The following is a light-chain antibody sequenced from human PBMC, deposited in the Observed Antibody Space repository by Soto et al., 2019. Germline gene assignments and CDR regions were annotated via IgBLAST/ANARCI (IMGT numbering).Light chain of an antibody. J-gene: IGLJ1*01. Sequence: QSALTQPASVSGSPGQSITISCTGTSSDVGGYNYVSWYQHHPGKAPKLLIYDVNSRPSGVSDRVSGFKFGNTASLTISGLQAEDDADYYCSSYTSSSTEVFGTGTKLTVL. CDR1: SSDVGGYNY. V-gene: IGLV2-14*03. CDR3: SSYTSSSTEV. CDR2: DVN.